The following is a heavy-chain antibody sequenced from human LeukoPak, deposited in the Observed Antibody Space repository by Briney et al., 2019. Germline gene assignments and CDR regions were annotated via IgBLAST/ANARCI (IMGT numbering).Heavy chain of an antibody. J-gene: IGHJ3*01. V-gene: IGHV3-64D*06. Sequence: PGGSLRLSCSASGFTFSSFAMNWVRQAPGKGLEYVSAISSNGGITYYADSVKGRFTISRDNSKKTLYLQMSSLRAEDTAVYYGAIRIYYDILAGYYDDAFDVWGQGTMVTVSS. CDR1: GFTFSSFA. CDR3: AIRIYYDILAGYYDDAFDV. D-gene: IGHD3-9*01. CDR2: ISSNGGIT.